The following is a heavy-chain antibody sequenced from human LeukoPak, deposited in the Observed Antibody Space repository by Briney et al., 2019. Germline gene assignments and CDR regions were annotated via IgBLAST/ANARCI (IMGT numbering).Heavy chain of an antibody. CDR3: AKMSGYFDY. D-gene: IGHD5/OR15-5a*01. CDR2: ITASGGTT. Sequence: GGSLRLSCEGSGPTFSSYSISWVRQAPGRGLEWVSGITASGGTTYYADSVTGRFTISRDNSKNTLYLQMNSLRAEDTAIYYCAKMSGYFDYWGQGTLVTVSS. CDR1: GPTFSSYS. J-gene: IGHJ4*02. V-gene: IGHV3-23*01.